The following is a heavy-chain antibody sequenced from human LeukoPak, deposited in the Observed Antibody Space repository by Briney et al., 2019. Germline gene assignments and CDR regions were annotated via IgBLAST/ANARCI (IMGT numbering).Heavy chain of an antibody. V-gene: IGHV3-11*01. CDR1: GFTFSDYY. J-gene: IGHJ5*02. Sequence: PGGSLRLSCAASGFTFSDYYMSWIRQAPGKGLEWVSYISSSGSTIYYADSVKGRFTISRDNAKNSLYLQMNSLRAEDTALYYCARDERGRQRLHYYDSSGYHYNNWFDPWGQGTLVTVSS. CDR3: ARDERGRQRLHYYDSSGYHYNNWFDP. D-gene: IGHD3-22*01. CDR2: ISSSGSTI.